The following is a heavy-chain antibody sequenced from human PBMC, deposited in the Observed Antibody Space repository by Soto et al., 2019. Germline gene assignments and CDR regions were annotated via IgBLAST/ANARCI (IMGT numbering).Heavy chain of an antibody. V-gene: IGHV4-30-4*01. CDR3: ARRHWCSSTRCYTGPDYYGMDV. CDR2: IYYSGST. D-gene: IGHD2-2*02. CDR1: GGSISSGDYY. Sequence: QVQLQESGPGLVKPSQTLSLTCTVSGGSISSGDYYWSWIRQPPGKGLEWIGYIYYSGSTYYNPSLKSRGTVSVDTSKNQFSLKLSSVTAADTAVYYCARRHWCSSTRCYTGPDYYGMDVWGQGTTVTVSS. J-gene: IGHJ6*02.